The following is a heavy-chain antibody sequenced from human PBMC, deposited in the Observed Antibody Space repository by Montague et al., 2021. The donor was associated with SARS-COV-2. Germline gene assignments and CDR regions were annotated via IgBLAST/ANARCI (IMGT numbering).Heavy chain of an antibody. CDR1: GDSMSGSNCN. CDR3: ARLYIQKSLVGASRRRWFDP. J-gene: IGHJ5*02. V-gene: IGHV4-39*01. Sequence: SETLSLTCSVSGDSMSGSNCNWVWNRQPPGKGLESIVCISYTGSXSYXPSLKIRVTISVDKSKNEFTLRLSSVTASDTSVYYCARLYIQKSLVGASRRRWFDPWGQGTLVTVSS. D-gene: IGHD1-26*01. CDR2: ISYTGSX.